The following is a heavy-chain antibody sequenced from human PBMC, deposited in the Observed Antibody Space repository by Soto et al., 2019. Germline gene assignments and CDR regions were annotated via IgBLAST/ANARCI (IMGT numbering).Heavy chain of an antibody. V-gene: IGHV3-30-3*01. Sequence: GGSLRLSCAASGFTFSSYAMHWARQAPGKGLEWVAVISYDGSNKYYADSVKGRFTISRDNSKNTLYLQMNILRAEDTAVYYCAGFDYYGSGSYIDWGQGTLVTVSS. CDR2: ISYDGSNK. CDR1: GFTFSSYA. J-gene: IGHJ4*02. D-gene: IGHD3-10*01. CDR3: AGFDYYGSGSYID.